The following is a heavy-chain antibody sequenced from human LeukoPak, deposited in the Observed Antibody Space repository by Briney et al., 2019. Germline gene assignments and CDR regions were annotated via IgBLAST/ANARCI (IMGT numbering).Heavy chain of an antibody. Sequence: GGSLRLSCAASGFTFSSYSMNWVRQAPGKGLEWVSSISSSSSYIYYADSVKGRFTISRDNAKNSQYLQMNSLRAEDTAVYYCARVYGGSPSEYFDYWGQGTLVTVSS. CDR3: ARVYGGSPSEYFDY. D-gene: IGHD1-26*01. V-gene: IGHV3-21*01. CDR2: ISSSSSYI. J-gene: IGHJ4*02. CDR1: GFTFSSYS.